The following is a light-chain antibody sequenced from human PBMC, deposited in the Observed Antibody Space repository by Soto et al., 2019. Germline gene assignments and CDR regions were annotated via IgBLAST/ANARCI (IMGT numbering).Light chain of an antibody. CDR2: DVS. CDR3: CSYAGDYTWV. V-gene: IGLV2-11*01. CDR1: SSDVGGYNY. Sequence: QSALTQPRSVSGSPGQSVTISCTGNSSDVGGYNYVSWYQQHPGKAPKLMIYDVSKRPSGVPDRFFGSKSGNTASLTISGLQAEDEADYYCCSYAGDYTWVFGGGTKLTVL. J-gene: IGLJ3*02.